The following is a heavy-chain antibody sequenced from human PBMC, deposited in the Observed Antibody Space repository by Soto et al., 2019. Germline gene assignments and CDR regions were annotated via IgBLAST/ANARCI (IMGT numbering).Heavy chain of an antibody. D-gene: IGHD1-1*01. Sequence: QVHMVQSGAEVKKPGASVKVSCKGSGYIFTTYGITWVRQAPGQGLEWMGWISAHNGNTNYAQKLQGRVTVTRDTSTSTAYRELRNLRSDDTAVYYCARGRYGDYWGQGALVTVSS. CDR1: GYIFTTYG. CDR2: ISAHNGNT. J-gene: IGHJ4*02. V-gene: IGHV1-18*01. CDR3: ARGRYGDY.